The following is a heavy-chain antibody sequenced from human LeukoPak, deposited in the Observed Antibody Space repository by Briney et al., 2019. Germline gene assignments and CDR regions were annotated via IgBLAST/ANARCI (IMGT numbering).Heavy chain of an antibody. CDR1: GGSFSGYY. J-gene: IGHJ4*02. D-gene: IGHD6-13*01. CDR2: INHSGST. Sequence: SETLSLTCAVYGGSFSGYYWSWIRQPPGKGLEWIGEINHSGSTNYNPSLKSRVTISVDTSKNQFSLKLSSVTAADTAVYYCARHNKPTAASYDYWGQGTLVTVSS. V-gene: IGHV4-34*01. CDR3: ARHNKPTAASYDY.